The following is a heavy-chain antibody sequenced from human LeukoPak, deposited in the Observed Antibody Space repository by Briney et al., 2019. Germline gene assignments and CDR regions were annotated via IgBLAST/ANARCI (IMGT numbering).Heavy chain of an antibody. Sequence: PSETLSLTCTVSGGSISSYYWSWIRQPPGKGLEWIGYIYYSGSTNYNPSLKSRVTISVDTSMNQFSLKLSSVTAADTAVYYCAREPLRFWFDPWGQGTLVTVSS. D-gene: IGHD3-3*01. CDR3: AREPLRFWFDP. J-gene: IGHJ5*02. CDR2: IYYSGST. CDR1: GGSISSYY. V-gene: IGHV4-59*01.